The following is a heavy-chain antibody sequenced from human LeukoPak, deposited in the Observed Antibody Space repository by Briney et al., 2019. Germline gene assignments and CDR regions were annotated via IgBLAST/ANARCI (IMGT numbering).Heavy chain of an antibody. CDR3: AKDRSYYGPGEEGFDI. CDR2: ISGRDGTT. V-gene: IGHV3-23*01. D-gene: IGHD3-10*01. Sequence: GGSLRLSCATSEFTFSNYAMSWVRQAPGKGLEWVSTISGRDGTTYYADSVKGRFTISRDNSKNTLYLQMNSLRVEDTAVYYCAKDRSYYGPGEEGFDIWGQGTMVTVSS. J-gene: IGHJ3*02. CDR1: EFTFSNYA.